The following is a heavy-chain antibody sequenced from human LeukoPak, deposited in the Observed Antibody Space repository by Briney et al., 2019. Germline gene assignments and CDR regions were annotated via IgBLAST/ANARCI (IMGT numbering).Heavy chain of an antibody. J-gene: IGHJ6*03. D-gene: IGHD6-13*01. V-gene: IGHV1-18*01. CDR2: ISAYNGNT. CDR1: GYTFTSYG. CDR3: ARSSSSSLGSSWTRYYYYYYMDA. Sequence: ASVKVSCKASGYTFTSYGISWVRQAPGQGLEWMGWISAYNGNTNYAQKLQGRVTMTTDTSTSTAYMELRSLRSDDTAVYYCARSSSSSLGSSWTRYYYYYYMDAWGKGTTVTVSS.